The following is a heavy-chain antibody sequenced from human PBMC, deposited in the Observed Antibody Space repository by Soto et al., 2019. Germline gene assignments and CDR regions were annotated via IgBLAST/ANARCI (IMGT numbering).Heavy chain of an antibody. Sequence: SVKVSCKASRYTFTYRYLHWVRQAPGQALEWMGWITPFNGNTNYAQKFQDRVTITRDRSMSTAYMELSSLRSEDTAMYYCANVPYCTNGVCYPDYWGQGTLVTVSS. V-gene: IGHV1-45*02. CDR2: ITPFNGNT. CDR1: RYTFTYRY. CDR3: ANVPYCTNGVCYPDY. J-gene: IGHJ4*02. D-gene: IGHD2-8*01.